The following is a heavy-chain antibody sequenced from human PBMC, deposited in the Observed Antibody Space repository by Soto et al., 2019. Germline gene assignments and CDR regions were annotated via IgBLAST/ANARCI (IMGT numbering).Heavy chain of an antibody. CDR3: AKLVRDDVRRSDLDH. J-gene: IGHJ4*02. CDR2: FYYSGTT. D-gene: IGHD3-10*02. CDR1: GGSISSSSYY. V-gene: IGHV4-39*01. Sequence: KPSETLSLTCTVSGGSISSSSYYWGWIRQPPGKGLEWIGTFYYSGTTSQNPPLRSRITISGDTSRNQFPLNLRSVTAADSGVYYCAKLVRDDVRRSDLDHWGQGTLVTVSS.